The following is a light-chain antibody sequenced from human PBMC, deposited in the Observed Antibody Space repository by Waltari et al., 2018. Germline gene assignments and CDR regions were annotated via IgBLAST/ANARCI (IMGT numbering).Light chain of an antibody. J-gene: IGLJ1*01. CDR3: TSYTTTDTLYV. Sequence: QSALTQPASVSGSPGQSITISCTGTSSDIGSFNYVSWYHQYPGKAPKLIIFDVSNRPSGISDRFSGSKSGNTASLTISGLQAEDEADYICTSYTTTDTLYVFGTGTQVTVL. CDR1: SSDIGSFNY. V-gene: IGLV2-14*03. CDR2: DVS.